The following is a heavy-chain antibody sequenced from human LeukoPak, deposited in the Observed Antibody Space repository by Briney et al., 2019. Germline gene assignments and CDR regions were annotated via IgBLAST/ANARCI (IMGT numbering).Heavy chain of an antibody. J-gene: IGHJ6*02. CDR3: ARLGYSTGWPYYYFGMDV. CDR2: IYYSGST. Sequence: SETLSLTCTVSGGSISSYYWSWIRQPPGKGLEWIGYIYYSGSTNYNPSLKSRVTISVDTSKNQFSLKLSSVTAADTAVYYCARLGYSTGWPYYYFGMDVWGQGTAVTVSS. D-gene: IGHD6-19*01. CDR1: GGSISSYY. V-gene: IGHV4-59*01.